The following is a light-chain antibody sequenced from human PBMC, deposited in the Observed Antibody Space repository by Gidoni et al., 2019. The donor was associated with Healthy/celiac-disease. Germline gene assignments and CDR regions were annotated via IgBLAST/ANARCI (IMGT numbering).Light chain of an antibody. Sequence: DMVLTHSPATLSLSPGERDTLSCSASQSVSSYLAWYHKKPGQAPRLLIYDASNRATGNPDRFSGRGSGTDFTLTISSQELEDLAVYYCQQRSNWPWTFGQXTKVEIK. CDR1: QSVSSY. CDR3: QQRSNWPWT. CDR2: DAS. J-gene: IGKJ1*01. V-gene: IGKV3-11*01.